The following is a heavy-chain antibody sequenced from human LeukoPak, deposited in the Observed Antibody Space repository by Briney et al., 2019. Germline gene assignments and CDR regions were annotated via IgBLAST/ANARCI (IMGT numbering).Heavy chain of an antibody. D-gene: IGHD3-10*01. Sequence: GGSLRLSCAASGFTFSSYAMNWVRQAPGKGLEWVASLKEDVSARNLVDSVKGRFTISTDNAKNSLYLQMNSLRVEDTAVYYCARGPTYGSRSDFLESWGLGTLVTVSS. CDR2: LKEDVSAR. CDR3: ARGPTYGSRSDFLES. J-gene: IGHJ4*02. CDR1: GFTFSSYA. V-gene: IGHV3-7*01.